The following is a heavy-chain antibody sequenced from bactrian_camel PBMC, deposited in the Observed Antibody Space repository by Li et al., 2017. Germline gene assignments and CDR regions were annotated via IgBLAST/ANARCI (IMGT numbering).Heavy chain of an antibody. CDR3: VAPHPGWARLGKCEPNY. D-gene: IGHD5*01. CDR2: ITTDGVGVA. CDR1: GYITSTCG. J-gene: IGHJ4*01. Sequence: HVQLVESGGGSVQVGGSLKLTCKFSGYITSTCGMSWYRQAPGKEREWVSTITTDGVGVATYADSVKGRFTISVDTATDMLYLQMSSLESEDTAMYHCVAPHPGWARLGKCEPNYRGQGTQVTVS. V-gene: IGHV3S1*01.